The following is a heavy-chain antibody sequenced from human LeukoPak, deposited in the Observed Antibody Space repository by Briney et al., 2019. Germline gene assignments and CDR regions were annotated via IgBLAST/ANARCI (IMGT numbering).Heavy chain of an antibody. J-gene: IGHJ4*02. CDR2: IKQDGSEK. CDR3: ARESCSGGSCYLFSVRETYPFDY. D-gene: IGHD2-15*01. V-gene: IGHV3-7*01. CDR1: GFTFSSYW. Sequence: GGSLRLSCAASGFTFSSYWMSWVRQAPGKGLEWVANIKQDGSEKYYVDSVKGRFTISRDNAKNSLYLQMNSLRAEDTAVYYCARESCSGGSCYLFSVRETYPFDYWGQGTLVTVSS.